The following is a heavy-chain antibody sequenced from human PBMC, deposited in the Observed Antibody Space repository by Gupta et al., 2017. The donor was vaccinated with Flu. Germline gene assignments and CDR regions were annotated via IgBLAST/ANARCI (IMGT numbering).Heavy chain of an antibody. Sequence: QVQLVQSGAEVKKPGSPVKFSCKASGGTFNNYIISWVRQAPGQRFEWMGRIIPLLGITNYAQRFQGRATINADKSTSTVYLDLSSLTSEDTAVYYCAREGDDIVVVAAAKGLDVWGQGTTVSVSS. CDR2: IIPLLGIT. V-gene: IGHV1-69*08. CDR1: GGTFNNYI. J-gene: IGHJ6*02. CDR3: AREGDDIVVVAAAKGLDV. D-gene: IGHD2-15*01.